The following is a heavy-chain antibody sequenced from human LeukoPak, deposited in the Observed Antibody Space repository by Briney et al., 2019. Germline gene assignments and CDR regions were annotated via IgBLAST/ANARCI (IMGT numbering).Heavy chain of an antibody. D-gene: IGHD2/OR15-2a*01. J-gene: IGHJ4*02. CDR2: IWNDGSNK. CDR3: AKDPDYFLDY. V-gene: IGHV3-33*06. Sequence: PGRSLRLSCAVSGFTFSDYGMHWVRQAPGKGLDWVAVIWNDGSNKLEADSVKGRFTISRDNSKNTLYLQMNSLRAEDTAVYCCAKDPDYFLDYWGQGTLVTVSS. CDR1: GFTFSDYG.